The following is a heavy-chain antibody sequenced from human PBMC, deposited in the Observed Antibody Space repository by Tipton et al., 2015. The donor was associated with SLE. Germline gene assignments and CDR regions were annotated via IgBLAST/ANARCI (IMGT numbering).Heavy chain of an antibody. CDR3: AREEYQLLWESWFDP. D-gene: IGHD2-2*01. CDR1: GGSIDTHY. J-gene: IGHJ5*02. Sequence: TLSLTCTVSGGSIDTHYWSWIRQPPGKGLEWIGSIYHSGSTYYNPSLKSRVTILVETSKNQFSLKLSSVTAADTAVYYCAREEYQLLWESWFDPWGQGTLVTVSS. V-gene: IGHV4-59*11. CDR2: IYHSGST.